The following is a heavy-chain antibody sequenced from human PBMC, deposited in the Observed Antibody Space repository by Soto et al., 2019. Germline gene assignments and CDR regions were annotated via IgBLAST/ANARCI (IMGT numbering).Heavy chain of an antibody. CDR2: ISSSGYS. J-gene: IGHJ6*02. D-gene: IGHD2-15*01. CDR3: ARDCSGGSCYPGMDV. V-gene: IGHV3-21*01. CDR1: GFNFNSYT. Sequence: PGGSLRLSCAASGFNFNSYTINWVRQAPGKRLEWLSSISSSGYSFSTDSVRGRFTISRDTAKNSVYLQINSLRAEDTAGYFCARDCSGGSCYPGMDVWGQGTPVTVSS.